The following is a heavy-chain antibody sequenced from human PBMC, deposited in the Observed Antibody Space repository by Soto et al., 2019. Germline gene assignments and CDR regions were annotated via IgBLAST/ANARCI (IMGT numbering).Heavy chain of an antibody. CDR2: ISNDGANK. CDR1: GFSFHTFS. V-gene: IGHV3-30-3*01. D-gene: IGHD2-15*01. Sequence: PGGSLRLSXAASGFSFHTFSMHWVRQAPGKGLEWVAVISNDGANKYYADSVKGRFTISRDNSKNTLYLLMNSLKTEDTAVYYCARRQWSYFDYWGQGTLVTVSS. CDR3: ARRQWSYFDY. J-gene: IGHJ4*02.